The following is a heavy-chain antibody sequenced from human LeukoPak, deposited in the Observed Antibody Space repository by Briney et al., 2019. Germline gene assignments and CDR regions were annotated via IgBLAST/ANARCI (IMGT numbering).Heavy chain of an antibody. CDR1: GGSFSGYH. D-gene: IGHD6-25*01. V-gene: IGHV4-34*01. CDR3: ARRGSSGRSFDY. Sequence: SETLSLTCAVYGGSFSGYHWSWIRQPPGKGLEWVGCIYNSGSTYYDPSLKSRVTISVDTSKNQVSLKVNSVTAADTAVYYCARRGSSGRSFDYWGQGTLVIVSS. CDR2: IYNSGST. J-gene: IGHJ4*02.